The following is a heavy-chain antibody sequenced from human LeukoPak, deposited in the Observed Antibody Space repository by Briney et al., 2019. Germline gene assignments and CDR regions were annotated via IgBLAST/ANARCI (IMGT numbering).Heavy chain of an antibody. D-gene: IGHD3-3*01. V-gene: IGHV4-39*01. J-gene: IGHJ6*03. CDR2: ISYSGST. CDR1: VGSISSSRYY. Sequence: SETLSLTCTVSVGSISSSRYYWGWIRQPPGKGLQWIGSISYSGSTYYNPSLKSRVTISVDTSMNQYSLKLNSVAAADTAVYYSTRAHYDFWSGRYYYYYYYMDVWDKGTTVTVSS. CDR3: TRAHYDFWSGRYYYYYYYMDV.